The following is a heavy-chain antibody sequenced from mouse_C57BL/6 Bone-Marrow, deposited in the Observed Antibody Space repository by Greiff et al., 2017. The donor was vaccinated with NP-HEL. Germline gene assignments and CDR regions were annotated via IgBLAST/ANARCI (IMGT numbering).Heavy chain of an antibody. CDR2: ILPGSGST. J-gene: IGHJ3*01. Sequence: QVQLQQSGAELMKPGASVKLSCKATGYTFTGYWIEWVKQRPGHGLEWIGEILPGSGSTNYNEKFKGKATFTADTSSNTAYMQLSRLTTEDSAIYYCARPLHCEYDGAYWGQGTLVTVSA. D-gene: IGHD2-4*01. CDR3: ARPLHCEYDGAY. CDR1: GYTFTGYW. V-gene: IGHV1-9*01.